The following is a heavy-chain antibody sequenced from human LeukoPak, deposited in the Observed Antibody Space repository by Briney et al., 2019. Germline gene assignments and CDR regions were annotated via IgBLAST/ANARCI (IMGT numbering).Heavy chain of an antibody. Sequence: GGSLRLSCAASGFTFGSYAMSWVRQAPGKGLEWVSAISGSGGSTYYADSVKGRFTISRDNSKNTLYLQMNSLRAEDTAVYYCAKTRRSDYGLDYWGQGTLVTVSS. J-gene: IGHJ4*02. CDR2: ISGSGGST. V-gene: IGHV3-23*01. CDR3: AKTRRSDYGLDY. D-gene: IGHD4-17*01. CDR1: GFTFGSYA.